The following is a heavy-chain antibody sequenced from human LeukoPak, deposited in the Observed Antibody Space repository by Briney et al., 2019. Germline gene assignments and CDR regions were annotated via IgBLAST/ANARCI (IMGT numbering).Heavy chain of an antibody. V-gene: IGHV4-34*01. D-gene: IGHD1-26*01. CDR1: GGSFSGYY. J-gene: IGHJ4*02. CDR3: ARGHSGSYIRRQIFDY. Sequence: PSETLSFTCAVYGGSFSGYYWSWIRQPPGKGLEWIGEINHSGSTNYNPSLKSRVTISVDTSKNQFSLKLSSVTAADTAVYYCARGHSGSYIRRQIFDYWGQGTLVTVSS. CDR2: INHSGST.